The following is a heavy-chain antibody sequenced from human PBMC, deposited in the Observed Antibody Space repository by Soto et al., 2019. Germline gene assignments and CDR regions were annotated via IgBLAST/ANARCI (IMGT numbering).Heavy chain of an antibody. V-gene: IGHV3-23*01. CDR3: AKGKRITFGGVIDHFDY. CDR2: ISGSGGST. Sequence: GESLKISCAASGFTFSSYAMSWVRQAPGKGLEWVSAISGSGGSTYYADSVKGRFTISRDNSKNTLYLQMNSLRAEDTAVYYCAKGKRITFGGVIDHFDYWGQGTLVTVSS. J-gene: IGHJ4*02. D-gene: IGHD3-16*02. CDR1: GFTFSSYA.